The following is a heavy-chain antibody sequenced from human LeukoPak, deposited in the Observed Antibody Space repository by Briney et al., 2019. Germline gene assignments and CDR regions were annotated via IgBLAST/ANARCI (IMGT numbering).Heavy chain of an antibody. V-gene: IGHV3-48*03. Sequence: GGSLRLSCAASGFTFSSYEMNWVRQAPGKGLEWVSYISSSGSTIYYADSVKGRFTISRDNAKNSLYLQMNSLRAEDTAVYYCAREPYYYGMDVWSQRTTVTASS. CDR2: ISSSGSTI. J-gene: IGHJ6*02. CDR1: GFTFSSYE. CDR3: AREPYYYGMDV.